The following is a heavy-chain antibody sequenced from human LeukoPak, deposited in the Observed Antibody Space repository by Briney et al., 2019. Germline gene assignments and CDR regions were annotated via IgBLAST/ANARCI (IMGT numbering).Heavy chain of an antibody. CDR1: GXSFSSYS. V-gene: IGHV3-21*06. D-gene: IGHD3-10*01. J-gene: IGHJ5*02. CDR2: ISRSSIYI. CDR3: ARDQGSGSFPNWFDP. Sequence: GGSLRISCAASGXSFSSYSMNWVRQAPGKGLEWVSTISRSSIYIYHADSVKGRFAISRDNAKNSLFLQMNSLRAEDTAVYYCARDQGSGSFPNWFDPWGQGTLVTVSS.